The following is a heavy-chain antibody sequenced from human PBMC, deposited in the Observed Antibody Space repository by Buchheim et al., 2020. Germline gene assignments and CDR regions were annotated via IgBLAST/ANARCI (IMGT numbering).Heavy chain of an antibody. D-gene: IGHD3-22*01. Sequence: QAQLRESGPGLVKSSETLSLTCDVSGQSVSSGYYWGWIRQPPGKGLEWIATIYYTGTTYFNPSLKSRVTISLDTSKNQFSPRLTSVTAADTAIYYCATDSHSPERYDYWGQGTL. CDR1: GQSVSSGYY. CDR3: ATDSHSPERYDY. J-gene: IGHJ4*02. V-gene: IGHV4-38-2*01. CDR2: IYYTGTT.